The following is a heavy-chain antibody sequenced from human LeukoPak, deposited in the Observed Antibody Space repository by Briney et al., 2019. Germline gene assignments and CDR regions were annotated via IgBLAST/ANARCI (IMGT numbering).Heavy chain of an antibody. CDR2: IYTSGST. CDR1: GGSISSGSYY. V-gene: IGHV4-61*02. D-gene: IGHD3-10*01. Sequence: PSQTLSLTCTVSGGSISSGSYYWSWIRQPAGKGLEWIGRIYTSGSTNYNPSLKSRVTISVDTSKNQFSLKLSSVTAADTAVYYCARSNYGSGSYYNAQGWGQGTLVTVSS. CDR3: ARSNYGSGSYYNAQG. J-gene: IGHJ4*02.